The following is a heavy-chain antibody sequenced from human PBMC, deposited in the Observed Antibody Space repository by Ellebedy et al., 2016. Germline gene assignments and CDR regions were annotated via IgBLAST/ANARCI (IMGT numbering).Heavy chain of an antibody. V-gene: IGHV4-59*13. Sequence: GSLRLXXTVSGGSISSYYWSWIRQPPGKGLEWIGYIYYSGSTNYNPSLKSRVTISVDTSKNQFSLKLSSVTAADTAVYYCARDDRAAAGTIDYWGQGTLVTVSS. CDR1: GGSISSYY. J-gene: IGHJ4*02. CDR2: IYYSGST. CDR3: ARDDRAAAGTIDY. D-gene: IGHD6-13*01.